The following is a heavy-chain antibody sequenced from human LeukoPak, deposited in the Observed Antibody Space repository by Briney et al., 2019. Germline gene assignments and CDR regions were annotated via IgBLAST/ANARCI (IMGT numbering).Heavy chain of an antibody. Sequence: PSETLSLTCAVYGGSFSGYYWSWIRQPPGKGLEWIGEINHSGSTDYNPSLKSRVTISVDPSKNQFSLNTSSVTAADTAVYYCAPQELQEAPEGYYFEYWGQGTLVTVSS. CDR1: GGSFSGYY. J-gene: IGHJ4*02. CDR3: APQELQEAPEGYYFEY. D-gene: IGHD2-2*01. CDR2: INHSGST. V-gene: IGHV4-34*01.